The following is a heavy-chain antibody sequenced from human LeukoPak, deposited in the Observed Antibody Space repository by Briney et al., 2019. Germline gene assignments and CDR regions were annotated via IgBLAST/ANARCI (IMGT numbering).Heavy chain of an antibody. V-gene: IGHV3-23*01. CDR1: GFTFSSYG. CDR2: ISGSGGST. J-gene: IGHJ3*02. Sequence: GGSLRLSCAASGFTFSSYGMHWVRQAPGKGLEWVSAISGSGGSTYYADSVKGRFTISRDNSKNTLYLQMNSLRAEDTAVYYCAKDIVLRFLEWSAPGAFDIWGQGTMVTVSS. D-gene: IGHD3-3*01. CDR3: AKDIVLRFLEWSAPGAFDI.